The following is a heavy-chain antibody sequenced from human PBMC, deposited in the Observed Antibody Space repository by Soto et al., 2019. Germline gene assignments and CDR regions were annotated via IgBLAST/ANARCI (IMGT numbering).Heavy chain of an antibody. Sequence: PXETLSLTCTVCGGAISSYYWSCIRQPPGKGLEWIGYIYYSGSTNYNPSLKSRVTISVDTSKNQFSLKLSSVTAADTAVYYCAREGGYCSGGSCYEWFDPWGQGTLVTVYS. CDR2: IYYSGST. CDR1: GGAISSYY. CDR3: AREGGYCSGGSCYEWFDP. D-gene: IGHD2-15*01. J-gene: IGHJ5*02. V-gene: IGHV4-59*01.